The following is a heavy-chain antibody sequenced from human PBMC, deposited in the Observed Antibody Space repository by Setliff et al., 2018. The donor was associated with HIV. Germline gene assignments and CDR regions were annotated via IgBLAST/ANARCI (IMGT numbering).Heavy chain of an antibody. CDR3: AREDTTGYYSLSAFDI. CDR2: INHSGRT. Sequence: SETLSLTCAVYGGSFTNYFWSWIRQSPGKGLEWIGEINHSGRTKYNPSLKSRVTMSVDTSKNQFSLRRKSVTAADTAVYYCAREDTTGYYSLSAFDIWGQGTLVTVSS. V-gene: IGHV4-34*01. CDR1: GGSFTNYF. D-gene: IGHD3-22*01. J-gene: IGHJ3*02.